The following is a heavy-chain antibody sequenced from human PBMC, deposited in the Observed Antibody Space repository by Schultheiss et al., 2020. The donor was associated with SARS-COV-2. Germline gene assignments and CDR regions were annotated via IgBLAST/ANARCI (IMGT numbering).Heavy chain of an antibody. CDR3: ARGRNGNDFWSGTSLDY. Sequence: GGSLRLSCAASGFTFSSYDMHWVRQAPGKGLEWVAVIWYDGSNKYYADSVKGRFTISRDNSKNTLYLQMNSLRAEDTAVYYCARGRNGNDFWSGTSLDYWGQGTLVTVSS. J-gene: IGHJ4*02. CDR1: GFTFSSYD. CDR2: IWYDGSNK. D-gene: IGHD3-3*01. V-gene: IGHV3-33*08.